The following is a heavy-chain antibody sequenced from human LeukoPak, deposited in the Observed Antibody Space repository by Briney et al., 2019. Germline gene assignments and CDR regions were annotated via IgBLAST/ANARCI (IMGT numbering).Heavy chain of an antibody. CDR3: AREGDYSRGNGAFDI. D-gene: IGHD6-13*01. CDR1: GGSISSGGYL. V-gene: IGHV4-30-4*07. Sequence: SSETLSLTCTVSGGSISSGGYLWSWIRQPPGKGLEWIGYISYSGSTFYNPSHKSRITILVDTSKNQFSLKLSSVTAADTAVYYCAREGDYSRGNGAFDIWGQGTMVTGSS. J-gene: IGHJ3*02. CDR2: ISYSGST.